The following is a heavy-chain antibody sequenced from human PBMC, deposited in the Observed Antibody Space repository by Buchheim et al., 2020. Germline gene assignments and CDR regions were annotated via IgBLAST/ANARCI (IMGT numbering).Heavy chain of an antibody. J-gene: IGHJ4*02. CDR1: GFTFSGFG. CDR2: IWYDGSLK. D-gene: IGHD1-26*01. Sequence: QVQLVESGGGVVQPGTSLRLSCAASGFTFSGFGMHWVRQAPGKGLEWVAVIWYDGSLKYHADSVRFSISRDNSKNTLYLQMNNLRADDTAVYYCARAVDGATNYGEFDSWGQGTL. CDR3: ARAVDGATNYGEFDS. V-gene: IGHV3-33*01.